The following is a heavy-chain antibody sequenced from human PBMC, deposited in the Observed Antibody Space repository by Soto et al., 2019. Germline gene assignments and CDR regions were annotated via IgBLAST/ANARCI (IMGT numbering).Heavy chain of an antibody. Sequence: SETLSLTCTVSGGSISSSSYYWGWIRQPPGKGLEWIGSIYYSGSTYYNPSLKSRVTISVDTSKNQFSLKLSSVTAADTAVYYCARLSPVTNSYYYYYYYMDVWGKGTTVTVSS. CDR1: GGSISSSSYY. CDR2: IYYSGST. V-gene: IGHV4-39*01. D-gene: IGHD4-4*01. CDR3: ARLSPVTNSYYYYYYYMDV. J-gene: IGHJ6*03.